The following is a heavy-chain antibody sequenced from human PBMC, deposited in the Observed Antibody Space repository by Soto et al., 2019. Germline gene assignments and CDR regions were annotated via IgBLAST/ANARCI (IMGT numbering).Heavy chain of an antibody. CDR2: WYRSGVT. V-gene: IGHV4-38-2*01. D-gene: IGHD3-22*01. CDR3: ARIAYFDTTGYYYYFDY. Sequence: SETLSLTCRVSGYSISKGYFWGWIRQPPGKGLEWIDSWYRSGVTYYNPSLNGRVTMSVDTSKNQFSLQLSSVTAADMAVYYCARIAYFDTTGYYYYFDYWGQGALVTVSS. J-gene: IGHJ4*02. CDR1: GYSISKGYF.